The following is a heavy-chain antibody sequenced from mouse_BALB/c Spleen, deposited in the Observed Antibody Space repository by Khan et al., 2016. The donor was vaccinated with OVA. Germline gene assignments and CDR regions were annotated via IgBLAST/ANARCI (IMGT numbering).Heavy chain of an antibody. V-gene: IGHV1S135*01. D-gene: IGHD1-1*01. J-gene: IGHJ2*01. CDR2: IDTSNGGT. Sequence: EVQLQESGPELVKPGASVKVSCKASGYSFTAYNMFWVKQSHGKGLEWIGYIDTSNGGTSYNQKFRGKAILTVDKSSSTAFMHLSSLTSEDSSVFYCARTDFYGSSYYFDYWGQGTTLTVSS. CDR3: ARTDFYGSSYYFDY. CDR1: GYSFTAYN.